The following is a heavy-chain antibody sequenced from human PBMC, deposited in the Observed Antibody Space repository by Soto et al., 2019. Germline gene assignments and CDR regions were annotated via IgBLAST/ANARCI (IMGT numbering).Heavy chain of an antibody. CDR3: AKGGFWVHYDMDV. D-gene: IGHD3-16*01. CDR1: GSSFSAFC. Sequence: EVQLLGSGGALAQPRGSLSISCAASGSSFSAFCMNWVRQAPGKGLEWVSAISRSGDITYYADSVKGRFTISRDNSKNTLYLEINSLTGDDTAVYYCAKGGFWVHYDMDVWGQGTTVIVSS. V-gene: IGHV3-23*01. CDR2: ISRSGDIT. J-gene: IGHJ6*02.